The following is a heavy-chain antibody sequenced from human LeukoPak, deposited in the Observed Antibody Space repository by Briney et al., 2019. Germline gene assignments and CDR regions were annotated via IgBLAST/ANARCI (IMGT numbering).Heavy chain of an antibody. CDR3: ARADFWSGYYNFDY. CDR1: GGSFSGYY. Sequence: KPSETLSLTCAVYGGSFSGYYWSWIRQPAGKGLEWIGRIYTSGSTNYNPSLKSRVTISVDTSKNQFSLKLSSVTAADTAVYYCARADFWSGYYNFDYWGQGTLVTVSS. CDR2: IYTSGST. D-gene: IGHD3-3*01. V-gene: IGHV4-59*10. J-gene: IGHJ4*02.